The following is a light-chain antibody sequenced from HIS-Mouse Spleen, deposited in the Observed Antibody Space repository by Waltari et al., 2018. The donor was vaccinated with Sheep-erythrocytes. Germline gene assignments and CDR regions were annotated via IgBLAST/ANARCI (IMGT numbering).Light chain of an antibody. J-gene: IGLJ3*02. CDR3: YSTDSSGNHWV. Sequence: SYELTQPPSLSVSPGQTARITCSGDALPKTYAYWYQQKSGQAPVLVIYEDSKRPSGIPERFSGSTSGTMATLTISGAQVEDEADYYCYSTDSSGNHWVFGGGTKLTVL. CDR2: EDS. V-gene: IGLV3-10*01. CDR1: ALPKTY.